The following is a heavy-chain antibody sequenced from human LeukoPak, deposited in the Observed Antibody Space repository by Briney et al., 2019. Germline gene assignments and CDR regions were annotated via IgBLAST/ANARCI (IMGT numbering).Heavy chain of an antibody. CDR1: GFTFSSYA. Sequence: GGSLRLSCAASGFTFSSYAVGWVRQAPGRGLEWVSLISGSGGDTYYADSVKGRFTVSRDNSKNALFLQMNSLRAEDTAVYYCARDSRYYYDSSGTDYWGQGTLVTVSS. D-gene: IGHD3-22*01. CDR2: ISGSGGDT. CDR3: ARDSRYYYDSSGTDY. V-gene: IGHV3-23*01. J-gene: IGHJ4*02.